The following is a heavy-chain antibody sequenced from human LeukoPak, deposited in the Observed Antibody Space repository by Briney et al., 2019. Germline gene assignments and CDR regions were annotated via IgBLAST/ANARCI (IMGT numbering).Heavy chain of an antibody. Sequence: GAAVKDSSKASGYTFTSYGISWVRQAPGQGRGWMGWIIAYKVNTNYTQKLQGRVNMTKDTSTSKAYMELRRLRSDDTAVYYCATYVYVWGRYRYVFDYWGQGTLVTVSS. CDR3: ATYVYVWGRYRYVFDY. D-gene: IGHD3-16*02. CDR2: IIAYKVNT. J-gene: IGHJ4*02. V-gene: IGHV1-18*01. CDR1: GYTFTSYG.